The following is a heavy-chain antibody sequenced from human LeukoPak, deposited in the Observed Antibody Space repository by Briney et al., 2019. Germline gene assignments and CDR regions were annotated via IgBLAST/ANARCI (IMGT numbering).Heavy chain of an antibody. Sequence: ASVKVSCKASGYTFTSYGISWVRQAPGQGLEWMGGIIPIFGTANYAQKFQGRVTITADESTSTAYMELSSLRSEDTAVYYCARPARPYSGSYPSVYWGQGTLVTVSS. CDR1: GYTFTSYG. D-gene: IGHD1-26*01. J-gene: IGHJ4*02. CDR3: ARPARPYSGSYPSVY. CDR2: IIPIFGTA. V-gene: IGHV1-69*13.